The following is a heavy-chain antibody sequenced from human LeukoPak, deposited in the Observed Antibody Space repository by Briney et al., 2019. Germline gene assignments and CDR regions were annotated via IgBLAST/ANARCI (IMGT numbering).Heavy chain of an antibody. CDR1: GFTFSSYT. Sequence: QTGGSLRLSCAASGFTFSSYTMHWVRQAPGKGLEWVAVISYDGSDKYYADSVKGRFTISRDNPKNTLYLQMNSLRAEDAAVYYCARVYYDSSGYRFDYWGQGTLVTVSS. D-gene: IGHD3-22*01. J-gene: IGHJ4*02. V-gene: IGHV3-30*04. CDR2: ISYDGSDK. CDR3: ARVYYDSSGYRFDY.